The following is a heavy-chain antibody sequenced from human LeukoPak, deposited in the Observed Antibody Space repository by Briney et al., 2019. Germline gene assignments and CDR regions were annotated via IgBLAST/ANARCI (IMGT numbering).Heavy chain of an antibody. D-gene: IGHD5-24*01. CDR2: ISSSSSYI. V-gene: IGHV3-21*01. J-gene: IGHJ4*02. CDR3: ARVDGLAGMATPN. Sequence: PGGSLRLSCAASGFTFSSYSMNWVRQAPGKGLEWVSSISSSSSYIYYADSVKGRFTISRDNAKNSLYLQMNSLRAEDTAVYYCARVDGLAGMATPNWGQGTLVTVSS. CDR1: GFTFSSYS.